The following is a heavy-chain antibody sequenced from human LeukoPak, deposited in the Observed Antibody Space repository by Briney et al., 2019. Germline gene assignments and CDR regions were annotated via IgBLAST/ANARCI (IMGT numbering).Heavy chain of an antibody. CDR3: ARDRQHYYDSSVHDAFDI. CDR2: IIPIFGTA. V-gene: IGHV1-69*01. J-gene: IGHJ3*02. CDR1: GGTFSSYA. Sequence: GSSVKVSCKASGGTFSSYAISWVRQAPGQGLEWMGGIIPIFGTANYAQKFQGRVTITADESTSTAYMELSSLRSEDTAVYYCARDRQHYYDSSVHDAFDIWGQGTMVTVSS. D-gene: IGHD3-22*01.